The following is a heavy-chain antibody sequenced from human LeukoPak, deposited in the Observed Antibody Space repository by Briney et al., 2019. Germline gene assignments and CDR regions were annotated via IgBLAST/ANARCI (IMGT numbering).Heavy chain of an antibody. CDR3: ARQRVYDILTGYGNPFDY. CDR2: IYYSGST. CDR1: GGSISSSSYY. J-gene: IGHJ4*02. D-gene: IGHD3-9*01. Sequence: SETLSLTCTVSGGSISSSSYYWGWLRQPPGKGLEWIGSIYYSGSTYNHPSLKSRVTISVDTSKNQFSLKLSSVTAADTAVYYCARQRVYDILTGYGNPFDYWGQGTLVTVSS. V-gene: IGHV4-39*01.